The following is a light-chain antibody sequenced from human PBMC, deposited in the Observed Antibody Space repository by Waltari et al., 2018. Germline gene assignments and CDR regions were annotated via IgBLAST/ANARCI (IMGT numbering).Light chain of an antibody. CDR1: SSYIGGYNY. V-gene: IGLV2-8*01. CDR2: EVR. CDR3: SSYVDNNNWV. Sequence: QSALTQPPSASGSPGQSVTISCTGTSSYIGGYNYVSWYQQHPGKAPKLMIYEVRERPSGVPDRFSGSKSGNTASLTVSGLQVEDEADYYCSSYVDNNNWVFGGGTKLTVL. J-gene: IGLJ3*02.